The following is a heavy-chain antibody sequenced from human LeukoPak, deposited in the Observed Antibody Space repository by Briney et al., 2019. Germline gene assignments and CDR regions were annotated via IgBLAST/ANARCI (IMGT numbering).Heavy chain of an antibody. V-gene: IGHV1-8*01. Sequence: ASVKVSCKASGYTFTSYDINWVRQATGQGLEWMGWMNPNSGNTGYAQKFQGRVTMTRNTSISTAYMELSSLRSEDTAVYYCARGVLRYFDGGGYFDYWGQGTLVTVSS. CDR2: MNPNSGNT. CDR1: GYTFTSYD. J-gene: IGHJ4*02. CDR3: ARGVLRYFDGGGYFDY. D-gene: IGHD3-9*01.